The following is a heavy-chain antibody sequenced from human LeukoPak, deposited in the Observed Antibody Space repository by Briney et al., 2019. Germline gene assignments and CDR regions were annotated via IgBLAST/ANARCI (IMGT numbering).Heavy chain of an antibody. J-gene: IGHJ4*02. V-gene: IGHV3-30*02. CDR2: IRYDGSNK. CDR1: GFTFSNYG. CDR3: AKDGVLFNYYRYYFDY. Sequence: GGSLRLSCAASGFTFSNYGMHWVRQAPGKGLEWVAFIRYDGSNKYYADSVKGRFTISRDNSKNTLYLQMNSLRAEDTAVYYCAKDGVLFNYYRYYFDYWGQGTLVAVSS. D-gene: IGHD3-22*01.